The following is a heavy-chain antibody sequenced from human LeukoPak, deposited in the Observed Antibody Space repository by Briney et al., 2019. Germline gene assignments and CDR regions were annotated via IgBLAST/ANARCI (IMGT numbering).Heavy chain of an antibody. CDR3: XXXXXXXDXFDP. V-gene: IGHV6-1*01. CDR2: TYYRSTWYN. D-gene: IGHD1-1*01. Sequence: SQTLSLTCAISGDSVSSNSVTWNWIRQSPSRGLEWLGRTYYRSTWYNDYAVSVRGRITVNPDTSKNQFSLHLNSVTPEDTAFYXXXXXXXXXDXFDPWGQGILVTVSS. CDR1: GDSVSSNSVT. J-gene: IGHJ5*02.